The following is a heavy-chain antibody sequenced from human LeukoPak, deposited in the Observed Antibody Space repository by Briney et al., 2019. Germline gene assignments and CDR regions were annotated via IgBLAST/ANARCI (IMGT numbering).Heavy chain of an antibody. J-gene: IGHJ5*02. CDR1: GGSISSYY. V-gene: IGHV4-59*01. Sequence: SETLSLTCTVSGGSISSYYWSWIRQPPGKGLEGIGYIYYSGSTNYNPSLKSRVTISVDTSKNQFSLKLSSVTAADTAVYYCARDCSSTSCYPPGFDPWGQGTLVTVSS. D-gene: IGHD2-2*01. CDR3: ARDCSSTSCYPPGFDP. CDR2: IYYSGST.